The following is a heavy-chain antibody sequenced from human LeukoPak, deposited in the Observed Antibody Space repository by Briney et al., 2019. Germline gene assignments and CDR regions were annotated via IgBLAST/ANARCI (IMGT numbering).Heavy chain of an antibody. CDR1: GFSFSNYG. Sequence: GGSLRLSCAASGFSFSNYGMHWVRQAPGKGLEWVAFIRYDEITKYYADSVKGRFTISRDNSRNTLYLQMNSLRAEDTALYYCAKVSTALVFDYWGQGTLVTVSS. CDR3: AKVSTALVFDY. J-gene: IGHJ4*02. D-gene: IGHD6-6*01. CDR2: IRYDEITK. V-gene: IGHV3-30*02.